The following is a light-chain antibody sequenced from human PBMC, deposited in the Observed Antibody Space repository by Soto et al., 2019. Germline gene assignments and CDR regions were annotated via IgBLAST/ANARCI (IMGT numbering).Light chain of an antibody. Sequence: IVVTQSPGTLPLSPGERATLSCRASQSFSSGYLAWFQQKPGQAPRLLIYGSSLRATGIPDRFTGSGSGTDFTLTISRLEPEDFAVYYCQHSDDTPPWTFGQGTKVDIK. CDR2: GSS. V-gene: IGKV3-20*01. J-gene: IGKJ1*01. CDR3: QHSDDTPPWT. CDR1: QSFSSGY.